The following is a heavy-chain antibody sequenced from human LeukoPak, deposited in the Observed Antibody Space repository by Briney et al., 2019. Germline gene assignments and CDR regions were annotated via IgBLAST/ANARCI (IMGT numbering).Heavy chain of an antibody. D-gene: IGHD6-19*01. J-gene: IGHJ4*02. V-gene: IGHV3-66*01. CDR2: TYSDGKT. CDR3: ACSGPYSNGGVMTDY. CDR1: GLIVSSNY. Sequence: GGSLRPSCAASGLIVSSNYMSWVRQAPGKGLEWVSITYSDGKTNYADSVKGRFTISRDNSKNTLSLQMSSLRAEDTAVYNCACSGPYSNGGVMTDYWGQGTLVTVSS.